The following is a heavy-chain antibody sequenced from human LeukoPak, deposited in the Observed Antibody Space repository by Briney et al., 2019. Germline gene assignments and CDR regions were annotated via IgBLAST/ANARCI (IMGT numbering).Heavy chain of an antibody. CDR3: ASLNPGGWYFDL. V-gene: IGHV4-38-2*01. CDR2: IYHSGST. D-gene: IGHD1-14*01. CDR1: GYSISGGYY. Sequence: PSEALSLTCAVSGYSISGGYYWGWIRQPPGKGLEWIGSIYHSGSTYYNPSLKSRVTISVDTSKNQFSLKLSSVTAADTAVYYCASLNPGGWYFDLWGRGTLVTVSS. J-gene: IGHJ2*01.